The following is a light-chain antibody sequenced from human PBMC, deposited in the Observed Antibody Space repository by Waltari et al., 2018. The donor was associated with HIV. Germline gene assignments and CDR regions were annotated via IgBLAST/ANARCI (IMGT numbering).Light chain of an antibody. V-gene: IGLV2-14*03. J-gene: IGLJ3*02. CDR3: ESYTSTSVWV. CDR1: SSDVAGYNH. Sequence: QSALTQPAYVSGPPGQPITISCTGSSSDVAGYNHVPWYQQHQGKAPRLMIYDVSTRPSGVSDRFSGSKSGDTASLTISGLQAEDEADYYCESYTSTSVWVFGGGTRLTVL. CDR2: DVS.